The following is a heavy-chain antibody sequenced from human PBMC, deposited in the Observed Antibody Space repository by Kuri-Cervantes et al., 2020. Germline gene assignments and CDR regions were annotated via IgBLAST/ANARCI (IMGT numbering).Heavy chain of an antibody. CDR1: GYTFTGYY. Sequence: SVKVSCKASGYTFTGYYMHWVRQAPGQGLEWMGGIIPIFDATNYAQKFQGRVSIATDESTSTAYMQLSGLISEDTAVYYCASALVRGVRGSFYYYTDVWGEGTTVTVSS. D-gene: IGHD3-10*01. CDR3: ASALVRGVRGSFYYYTDV. J-gene: IGHJ6*03. CDR2: IIPIFDAT. V-gene: IGHV1-69*05.